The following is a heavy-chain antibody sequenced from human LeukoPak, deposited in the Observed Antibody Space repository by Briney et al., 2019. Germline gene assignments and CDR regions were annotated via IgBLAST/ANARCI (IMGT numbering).Heavy chain of an antibody. J-gene: IGHJ4*02. D-gene: IGHD4-23*01. CDR1: GYSFTSYW. V-gene: IGHV5-51*01. Sequence: VKSLKISCNGSGYSFTSYWIGAVRQMPGKCLDWMGIIYPGDSDTRYSKSFEGQVTISAEKSISTAYLQWSSLKASETAMYYCARRDYGGKDFDHWGQGTLVTVSS. CDR2: IYPGDSDT. CDR3: ARRDYGGKDFDH.